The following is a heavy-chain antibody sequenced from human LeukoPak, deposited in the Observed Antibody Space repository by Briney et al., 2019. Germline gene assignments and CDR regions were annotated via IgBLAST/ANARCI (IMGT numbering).Heavy chain of an antibody. J-gene: IGHJ6*02. CDR1: GGTFISYA. CDR2: IIPILGIA. Sequence: SVKVSCKASGGTFISYAISWVRQAPGQGLEWMGRIIPILGIANYAQKFQGRVTITADKSTSTAYMELSSLRSEDTAVYYCARVQTYSSSSRYYYGMDVWGQGTTVTVSS. D-gene: IGHD6-6*01. CDR3: ARVQTYSSSSRYYYGMDV. V-gene: IGHV1-69*04.